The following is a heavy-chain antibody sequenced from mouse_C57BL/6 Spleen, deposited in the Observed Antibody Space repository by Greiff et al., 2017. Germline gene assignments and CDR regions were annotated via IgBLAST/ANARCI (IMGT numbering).Heavy chain of an antibody. CDR1: GYTFTSYW. CDR2: IDPSDSET. V-gene: IGHV1-52*01. J-gene: IGHJ4*01. D-gene: IGHD1-1*01. CDR3: ARSYGSSYGDYAMDY. Sequence: QVQLQQPGAELVRPGSSVKLSCKASGYTFTSYWMHWVKQRPIQGLEWIGNIDPSDSETHYNQKFKDKATLTVDKSSSTPYMQLSSLTSEDSAVXYCARSYGSSYGDYAMDYWGQGTSVTVSS.